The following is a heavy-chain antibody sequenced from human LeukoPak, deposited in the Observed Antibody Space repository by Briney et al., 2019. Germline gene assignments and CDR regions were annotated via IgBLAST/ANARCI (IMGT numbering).Heavy chain of an antibody. D-gene: IGHD4-17*01. V-gene: IGHV1-18*01. J-gene: IGHJ5*02. Sequence: GAAVRVSCKASGYTFTSYAISWVRQAPGRGLGWVGWIIAYNGNTNYAQKLQGRVTMTTDTSTSTAYMELRSLRSDDTAVYYCARDLENTVTNVGNNWFDPWGQGTLVTVSS. CDR1: GYTFTSYA. CDR3: ARDLENTVTNVGNNWFDP. CDR2: IIAYNGNT.